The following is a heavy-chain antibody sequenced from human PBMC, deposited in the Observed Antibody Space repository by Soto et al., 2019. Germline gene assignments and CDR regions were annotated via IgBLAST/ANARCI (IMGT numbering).Heavy chain of an antibody. V-gene: IGHV1-69*13. J-gene: IGHJ5*02. D-gene: IGHD6-6*01. CDR3: ARRMARIAARRGYWFDP. CDR2: IIPIFGTA. CDR1: GGTFSSYA. Sequence: SVKVSCKASGGTFSSYAISWVRQAPGQGLEWMGGIIPIFGTANYTQKFQGRVTITADESTSTAYMELSSLRSEDTAVYYCARRMARIAARRGYWFDPWGQGTLVTVSS.